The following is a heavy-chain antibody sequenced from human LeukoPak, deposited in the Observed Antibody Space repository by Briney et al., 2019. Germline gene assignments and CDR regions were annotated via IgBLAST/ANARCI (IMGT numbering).Heavy chain of an antibody. CDR3: ARVGSKSFHFDY. J-gene: IGHJ4*02. CDR2: ISAYNGNT. CDR1: GYTFTSYG. V-gene: IGHV1-18*01. D-gene: IGHD3-10*01. Sequence: ASVKVSCKASGYTFTSYGISWVRQAPGQGLEWMGWISAYNGNTNYAQKFQGRVTMTRDTSISTAYMELSRLRSDDTAVYYCARVGSKSFHFDYWGQGTLVTVSS.